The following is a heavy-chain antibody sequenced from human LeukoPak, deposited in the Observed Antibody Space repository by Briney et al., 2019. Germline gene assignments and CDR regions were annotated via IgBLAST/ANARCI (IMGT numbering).Heavy chain of an antibody. V-gene: IGHV1-18*01. CDR1: GYTFTSYG. CDR2: INAYNGNT. D-gene: IGHD6-19*01. J-gene: IGHJ4*02. Sequence: RATVKVSCKASGYTFTSYGISWVRQAPGQGLEGMGWINAYNGNTNYAQKLQGRVTMTTATSTSTAYMELRSLRSDDTAVYYCARDWLKDPLSGWYDYWGQGTLVTVSS. CDR3: ARDWLKDPLSGWYDY.